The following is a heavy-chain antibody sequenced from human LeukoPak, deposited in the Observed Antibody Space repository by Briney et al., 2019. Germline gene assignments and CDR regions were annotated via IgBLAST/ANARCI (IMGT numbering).Heavy chain of an antibody. Sequence: GGSLRLSCAVSGFAVSSTYMSWVRQAPGKGLEWFSVLYSGGSTYYADYVQGRFTISRDNSKNTLYLQMNSLRAEDTAVYYCAKDQKRGYSYGYVFYYYYMDVWGKGTTVTISS. CDR2: LYSGGST. CDR3: AKDQKRGYSYGYVFYYYYMDV. CDR1: GFAVSSTY. J-gene: IGHJ6*03. D-gene: IGHD5-18*01. V-gene: IGHV3-66*01.